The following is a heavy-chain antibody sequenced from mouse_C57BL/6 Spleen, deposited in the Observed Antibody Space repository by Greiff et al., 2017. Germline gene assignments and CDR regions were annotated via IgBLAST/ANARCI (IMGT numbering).Heavy chain of an antibody. CDR3: ARLGTTVVDY. D-gene: IGHD1-1*01. V-gene: IGHV1-69*01. Sequence: VQLQQPGAELVMPGASVKLSCKASGYTFTSYWMHWVKQRPGQGLEWIGEIDPSDSYTNYNQKFKGKSTLTVDKSSSTAYMQLSSLTSEDSAVYYCARLGTTVVDYWGQGTTLTVSS. CDR1: GYTFTSYW. CDR2: IDPSDSYT. J-gene: IGHJ2*01.